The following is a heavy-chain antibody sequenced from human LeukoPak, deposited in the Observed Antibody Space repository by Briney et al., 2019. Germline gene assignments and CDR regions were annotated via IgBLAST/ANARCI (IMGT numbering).Heavy chain of an antibody. CDR3: ARQGMTTLTGDTFDI. V-gene: IGHV4-39*01. CDR2: IYYSGST. CDR1: GGSISSSDYY. J-gene: IGHJ3*02. Sequence: PSETLSLTCTASGGSISSSDYYWGWIRQRPGKGLECIGTIYYSGSTYYNPSLNSRLTISVDTSKNQFTLKLFSVTAADTAVYFCARQGMTTLTGDTFDIWGPGTVVTVSS. D-gene: IGHD5-24*01.